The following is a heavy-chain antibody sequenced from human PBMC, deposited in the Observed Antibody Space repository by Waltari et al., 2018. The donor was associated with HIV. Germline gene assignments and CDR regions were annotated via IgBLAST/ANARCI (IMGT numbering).Heavy chain of an antibody. Sequence: VQVVQSGAGVKKPGSSVKVSCQASGDTLTNYAVSLVRQAPGKGLEWMGRIIPAIGIAMHTDKFQDRVTINADKATNSAYMELGGLRSEDTALYFCALGRIDDIRSGRENLGGFDPWGPGTLVSVSS. V-gene: IGHV1-69*04. D-gene: IGHD3-3*01. CDR2: IIPAIGIA. CDR3: ALGRIDDIRSGRENLGGFDP. CDR1: GDTLTNYA. J-gene: IGHJ5*02.